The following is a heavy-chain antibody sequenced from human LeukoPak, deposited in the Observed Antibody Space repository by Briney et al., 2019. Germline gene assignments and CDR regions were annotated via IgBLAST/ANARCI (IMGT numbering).Heavy chain of an antibody. CDR2: IYSSGRT. CDR1: RVSICIGDYY. J-gene: IGHJ4*02. V-gene: IGHV4-30-4*01. CDR3: AKWVGGYSYAYDY. Sequence: SETLSLTCALSRVSICIGDYYFGWIRHPPGKGLECVGYIYSSGRTYYNPSLKSRVTISVATPKNQFSLKLTSVTPADRAVYYLAKWVGGYSYAYDYWGQGTLVTVSS. D-gene: IGHD5-18*01.